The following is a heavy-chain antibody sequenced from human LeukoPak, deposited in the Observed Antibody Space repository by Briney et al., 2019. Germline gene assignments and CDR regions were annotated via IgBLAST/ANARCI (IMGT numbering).Heavy chain of an antibody. CDR1: GFAFSSYA. CDR2: IKSKTDGGTT. Sequence: SGGSLRLSCAASGFAFSSYAMSWVRQAPGKGLEWVGRIKSKTDGGTTDYAAPVKGRFTISRDDSKNTLYLQMNSLKTEDTAVYYCTTGYYYDSSGYYPHAFDYWGQGTLVTVSS. V-gene: IGHV3-15*01. J-gene: IGHJ4*02. D-gene: IGHD3-22*01. CDR3: TTGYYYDSSGYYPHAFDY.